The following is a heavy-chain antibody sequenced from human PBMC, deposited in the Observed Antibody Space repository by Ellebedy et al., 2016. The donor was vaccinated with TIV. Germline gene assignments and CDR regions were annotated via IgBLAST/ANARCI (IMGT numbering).Heavy chain of an antibody. D-gene: IGHD3-16*02. CDR2: IRPDGSEA. J-gene: IGHJ1*01. CDR1: GFTFSRYQ. CDR3: AKDYR. V-gene: IGHV3-7*03. Sequence: GESLKISCVASGFTFSRYQMSWVRQAPGKGLEWVANIRPDGSEARYVDSVRGRFTISRDNANNSLYLQMTSLRVEDTAVYFCAKDYRWGQGTRVTVSS.